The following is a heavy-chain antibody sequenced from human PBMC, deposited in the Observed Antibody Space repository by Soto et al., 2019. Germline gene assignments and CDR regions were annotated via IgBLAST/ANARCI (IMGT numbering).Heavy chain of an antibody. CDR1: GFTFSSYG. D-gene: IGHD5-18*01. V-gene: IGHV3-30*18. CDR3: AKDGDPGYSYGRGGIDY. Sequence: PGGSLRLSCAASGFTFSSYGMHWVRQAPGKGLEWVAVISYDGSNKYYADSVKGRFTISRDNSKNTLYLQMNSLRAEDTAVYYCAKDGDPGYSYGRGGIDYWGQGTLVTVSS. CDR2: ISYDGSNK. J-gene: IGHJ4*02.